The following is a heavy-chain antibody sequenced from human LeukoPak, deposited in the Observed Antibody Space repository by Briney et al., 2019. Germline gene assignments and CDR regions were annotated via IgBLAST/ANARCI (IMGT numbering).Heavy chain of an antibody. CDR2: ISSSSSYV. V-gene: IGHV3-21*06. D-gene: IGHD3-10*01. CDR1: GFTFSSYS. Sequence: GGSLRLSCAASGFTFSSYSMNWVRQAPGKGLEWVSSISSSSSYVYYADSVKGRFTISRDNANNSLFLQMNSLRADDTAIYYCARDRGFGELIDYWGQGTLVTVSS. J-gene: IGHJ4*02. CDR3: ARDRGFGELIDY.